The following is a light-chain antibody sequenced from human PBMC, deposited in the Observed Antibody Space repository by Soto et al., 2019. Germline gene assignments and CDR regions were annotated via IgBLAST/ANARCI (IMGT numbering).Light chain of an antibody. CDR1: QSINSN. CDR2: RAS. CDR3: QQYNNWPRAT. J-gene: IGKJ4*01. Sequence: EIVLTQSPATLSLSPGERVTLSCRASQSINSNLAWYQQKPGQPPRLLMFRASIRATGFPARFSGSGSGTEFNITISSLQSEDSAVYYCQQYNNWPRATFGGGTKVDIK. V-gene: IGKV3-15*01.